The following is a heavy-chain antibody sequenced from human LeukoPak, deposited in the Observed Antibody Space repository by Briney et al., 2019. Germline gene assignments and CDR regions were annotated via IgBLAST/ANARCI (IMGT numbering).Heavy chain of an antibody. CDR2: INHSGST. J-gene: IGHJ3*02. D-gene: IGHD2-15*01. CDR1: GGSLSGYY. CDR3: ARGPGVVAASPEYAFDI. V-gene: IGHV4-34*01. Sequence: SETLSLTCAVYGGSLSGYYWSWIRQPPGKGLEWIGEINHSGSTNYNPSLKSRVTISVDTSKNQFSLKLSSVTAADTAVYYCARGPGVVAASPEYAFDIWGQGTMVTVSS.